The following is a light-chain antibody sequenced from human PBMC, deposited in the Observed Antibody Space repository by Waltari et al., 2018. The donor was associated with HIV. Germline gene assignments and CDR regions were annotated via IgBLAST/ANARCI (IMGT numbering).Light chain of an antibody. J-gene: IGLJ1*01. CDR3: CSYAGSSYV. CDR1: SSAVGSYNL. V-gene: IGLV2-23*02. Sequence: QSALTQPASVSGSPGQSITISCTGTSSAVGSYNLCSWYQQHPGKAPQLMIYEVSKRPSGVSNRFSGSKSGNTASLTISGLQAEDEADYYCCSYAGSSYVFGTGTKVTVL. CDR2: EVS.